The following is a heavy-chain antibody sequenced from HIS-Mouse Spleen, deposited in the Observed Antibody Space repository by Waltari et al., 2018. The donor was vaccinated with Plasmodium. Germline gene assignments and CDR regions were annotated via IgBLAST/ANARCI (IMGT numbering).Heavy chain of an antibody. CDR3: ASSWYWYFDL. V-gene: IGHV3-7*01. J-gene: IGHJ2*01. D-gene: IGHD6-13*01. Sequence: EVPLVESGGGLVQPGGSLRLSCAASGFTFSRYWMSWVRQAPGKGLEWVANIKQDGSEKYYVDSVKGRFTISRDNAKNSLYLQMNSLRAEDTAVYYCASSWYWYFDLWGRGTLVTVSS. CDR1: GFTFSRYW. CDR2: IKQDGSEK.